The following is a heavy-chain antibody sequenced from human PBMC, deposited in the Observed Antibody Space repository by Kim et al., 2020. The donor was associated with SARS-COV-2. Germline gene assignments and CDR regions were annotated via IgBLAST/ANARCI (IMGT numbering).Heavy chain of an antibody. CDR2: INPNSGGT. CDR1: GYTFTGYY. D-gene: IGHD2-15*01. CDR3: AGEGYCSGGSCYSAWFDP. Sequence: ALVKVSCKASGYTFTGYYMHWVRQAPGQGLEWMGRINPNSGGTNYAQKFQGRVTMTRDTSISTAYMELSRLRSDDTAVYYCAGEGYCSGGSCYSAWFDPWGQGTLVTVSS. V-gene: IGHV1-2*06. J-gene: IGHJ5*02.